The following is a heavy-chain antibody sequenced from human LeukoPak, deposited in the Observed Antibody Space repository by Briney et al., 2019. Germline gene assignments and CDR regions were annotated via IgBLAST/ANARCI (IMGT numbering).Heavy chain of an antibody. CDR2: IIPIFGTA. Sequence: SVKVSCKASGGTFSGYAISWVRQAPGQGLEWMGRIIPIFGTANYAQKFQGRVTITTDESTSTAYMELSSLRSEDTAVYYCARATIFGVDFDAFDIWGQGTMVTVSS. CDR3: ARATIFGVDFDAFDI. D-gene: IGHD3-3*01. V-gene: IGHV1-69*05. CDR1: GGTFSGYA. J-gene: IGHJ3*02.